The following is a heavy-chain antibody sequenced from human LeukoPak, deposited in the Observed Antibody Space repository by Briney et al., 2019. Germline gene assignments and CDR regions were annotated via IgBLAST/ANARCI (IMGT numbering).Heavy chain of an antibody. CDR2: IYYSGST. J-gene: IGHJ4*02. CDR3: ARGALTGYYFDY. CDR1: GGSISSYY. Sequence: SETLSLTCTVSGGSISSYYWSWIRQPPEKGLEWIGYIYYSGSTNYNPSLKSRVTISVDTSKNQFSLKLSSVTAADTAVYYCARGALTGYYFDYWGQGTLVTVSS. D-gene: IGHD7-27*01. V-gene: IGHV4-59*01.